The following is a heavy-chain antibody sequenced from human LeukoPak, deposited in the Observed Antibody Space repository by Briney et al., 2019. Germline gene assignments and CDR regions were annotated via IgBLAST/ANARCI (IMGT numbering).Heavy chain of an antibody. CDR1: GGSINTYY. J-gene: IGHJ5*02. CDR3: AKNDELWASGDWFDP. V-gene: IGHV4-59*01. D-gene: IGHD2-21*01. CDR2: IFYSGST. Sequence: SETLSLTCTVSGGSINTYYWSWIRQPPGKGLEWVGHIFYSGSTNYNPSLKSRVTISVDTSKNQFSLKLSPLTAADTAVYYCAKNDELWASGDWFDPWGQGTLVTVSS.